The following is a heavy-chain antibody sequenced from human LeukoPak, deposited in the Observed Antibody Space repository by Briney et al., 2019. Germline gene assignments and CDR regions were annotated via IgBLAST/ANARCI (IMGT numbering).Heavy chain of an antibody. CDR1: GYIFSHYY. CDR2: INPSSGDT. J-gene: IGHJ4*02. CDR3: ARGRAVWGNYYFDL. D-gene: IGHD3-16*01. V-gene: IGHV1-46*01. Sequence: ASVKVSCKASGYIFSHYYIHWVRQAPGQGLEWVGIINPSSGDTSYAQMFQGRVSMTRDTSTNTVCMELSSQRSEDTAVYYCARGRAVWGNYYFDLWGQGTLVTVSS.